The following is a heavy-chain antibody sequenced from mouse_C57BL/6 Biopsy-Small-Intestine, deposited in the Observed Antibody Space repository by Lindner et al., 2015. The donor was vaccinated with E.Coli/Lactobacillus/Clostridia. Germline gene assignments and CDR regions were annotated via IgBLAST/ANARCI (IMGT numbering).Heavy chain of an antibody. Sequence: VQLQESGGGLVKPGGSLKLSCAASGFTFSDYGMHWVRQAPEKGLEWVAYISSGSSTIYYADTVKGRFTIPRDNAKNTLFLQMTSLRSEDTAMYYCASPYYYGSSYPYWYFDVWGTGTTVTVSS. V-gene: IGHV5-17*01. CDR3: ASPYYYGSSYPYWYFDV. CDR2: ISSGSSTI. D-gene: IGHD1-1*01. CDR1: GFTFSDYG. J-gene: IGHJ1*03.